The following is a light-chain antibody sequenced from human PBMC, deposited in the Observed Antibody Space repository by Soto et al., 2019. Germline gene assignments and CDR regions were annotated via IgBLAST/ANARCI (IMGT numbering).Light chain of an antibody. V-gene: IGKV1-5*03. CDR1: QSISSW. J-gene: IGKJ1*01. CDR2: KAS. Sequence: EIHIPQTPTNLLGSVGGRLTTPSRASQSISSWLAWYQQKPGKAPKLLIYKASSLESGVPSRFSGSGSGREFTLTISSLQADDFATDYCPQYTSYSCRFAHVTKV. CDR3: PQYTSYSCR.